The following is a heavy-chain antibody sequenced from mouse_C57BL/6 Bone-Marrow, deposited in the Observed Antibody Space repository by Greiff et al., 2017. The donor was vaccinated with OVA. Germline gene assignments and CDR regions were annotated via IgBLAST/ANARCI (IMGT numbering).Heavy chain of an antibody. CDR2: IRNKANNHAL. CDR1: GFTFSDVW. D-gene: IGHD1-1*01. Sequence: EVQGVESGGGLVQPGGFIKLFRAASGFTFSDVWIDWVRPSPEKGREWVAEIRNKANNHALYYAVSVKGRFTISRADSKSSVYLQKHGLRDEGTGIDYCTGAYGSSYGFAYWGQGTLVTVSA. J-gene: IGHJ3*01. V-gene: IGHV6-6*01. CDR3: TGAYGSSYGFAY.